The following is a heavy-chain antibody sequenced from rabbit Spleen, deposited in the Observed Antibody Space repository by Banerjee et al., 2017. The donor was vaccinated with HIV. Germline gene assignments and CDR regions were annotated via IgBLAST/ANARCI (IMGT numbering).Heavy chain of an antibody. D-gene: IGHD1-1*01. CDR1: GFDFSSSYY. CDR2: IVAGSSGKT. Sequence: QSLEESGGDLVKPGASLTLTCKASGFDFSSSYYMCWVRQAPGKGLEWIACIVAGSSGKTYYASWAKGRFTISKTSSTTVTLEMTSLTAADTATYFCARGATSRNYRFNLWGPGTLVT. J-gene: IGHJ4*01. CDR3: ARGATSRNYRFNL. V-gene: IGHV1S40*01.